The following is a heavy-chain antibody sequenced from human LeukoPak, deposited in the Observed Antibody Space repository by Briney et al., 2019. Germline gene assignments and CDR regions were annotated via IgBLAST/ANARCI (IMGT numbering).Heavy chain of an antibody. CDR2: INPNSGGT. J-gene: IGHJ4*02. D-gene: IGHD6-6*01. CDR1: GYTFTGYY. Sequence: ASVKVSCKASGYTFTGYYMHWVRQAPGQRLEWMGWINPNSGGTNYAQKFQGRVTMTRDTSISTAYMELSRLRSDDTAVYYCARFGGSSSYWVSDWGQGTLVTVSS. V-gene: IGHV1-2*02. CDR3: ARFGGSSSYWVSD.